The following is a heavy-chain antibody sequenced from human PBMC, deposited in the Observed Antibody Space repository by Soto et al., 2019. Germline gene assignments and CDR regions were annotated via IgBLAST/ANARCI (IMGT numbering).Heavy chain of an antibody. J-gene: IGHJ4*02. D-gene: IGHD3-3*01. V-gene: IGHV3-74*01. CDR3: ASEETIFAY. Sequence: EVQLVESGGGLVQPGGSLRLSCAASGFTFSSYWMHWVRQAPGKGLVWVSRINSDGSSTSYADSVKGRFTISRDNAKDRLYLKMNSLRAGEPVWFYCASEETIFAYWGQGTLVTASS. CDR1: GFTFSSYW. CDR2: INSDGSST.